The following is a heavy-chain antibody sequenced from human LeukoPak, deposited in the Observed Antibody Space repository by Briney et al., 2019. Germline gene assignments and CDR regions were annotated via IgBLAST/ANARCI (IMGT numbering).Heavy chain of an antibody. D-gene: IGHD2-15*01. Sequence: SETLSLTCTVSGYTISSGYYWGWIRQPPGKGVEWIESIYQSWSTYYNPSLKSRVTISVETSKNQFSLKLRSVTAADTAVYYCARELYCSGGSCHSRDAFDIWGQGTMVTVSS. J-gene: IGHJ3*02. V-gene: IGHV4-38-2*02. CDR1: GYTISSGYY. CDR2: IYQSWST. CDR3: ARELYCSGGSCHSRDAFDI.